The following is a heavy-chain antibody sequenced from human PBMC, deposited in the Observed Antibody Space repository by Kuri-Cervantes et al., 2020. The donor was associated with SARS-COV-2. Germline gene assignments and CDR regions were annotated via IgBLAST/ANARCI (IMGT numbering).Heavy chain of an antibody. CDR3: ARWTNIAAAGTLDY. D-gene: IGHD6-13*01. CDR1: RGSISSTSYY. V-gene: IGHV4-61*05. Sequence: SCSVSRGSISSTSYYWAWIRQPPGKGLEWIGYIYYSGSTNYNPSLKSRVTISVDTSKNQFSLKLSSVTAADTAVYYCARWTNIAAAGTLDYWGQGTMVTVSS. CDR2: IYYSGST. J-gene: IGHJ4*02.